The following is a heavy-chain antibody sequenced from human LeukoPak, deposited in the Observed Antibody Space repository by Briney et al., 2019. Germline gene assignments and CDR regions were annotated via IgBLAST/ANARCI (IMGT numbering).Heavy chain of an antibody. CDR3: ARVSYSYGYVGWFDP. D-gene: IGHD5-18*01. J-gene: IGHJ5*02. Sequence: SETLSLTCTVSGGSISSYYWSWIRQPPGKGLEWIGYIYHSGSTNYNPSLKSRVTISVDTSKNQFSLKLSSVTAADTAVYYCARVSYSYGYVGWFDPWGQGTLVTVSS. CDR1: GGSISSYY. V-gene: IGHV4-59*01. CDR2: IYHSGST.